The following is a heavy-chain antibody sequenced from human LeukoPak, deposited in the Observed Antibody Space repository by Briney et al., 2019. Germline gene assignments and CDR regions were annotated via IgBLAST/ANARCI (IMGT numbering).Heavy chain of an antibody. Sequence: GGSLRLSCAASGFTFSSYAMSWVRQAPGKGLEWVSAISGSGGSTYYADSVKGRFTISRDNSKNTLYLQMNSLRAKDTAVYYCAKDSGQYYDFWSGYYTDFDYWGQGTLVTVSS. D-gene: IGHD3-3*01. V-gene: IGHV3-23*01. CDR2: ISGSGGST. CDR1: GFTFSSYA. J-gene: IGHJ4*02. CDR3: AKDSGQYYDFWSGYYTDFDY.